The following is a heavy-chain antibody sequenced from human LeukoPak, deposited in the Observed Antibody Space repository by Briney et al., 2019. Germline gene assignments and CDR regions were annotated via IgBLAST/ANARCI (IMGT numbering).Heavy chain of an antibody. CDR2: IKEDGSEK. CDR3: ATYYYDSSSLSS. V-gene: IGHV3-7*02. Sequence: ETLSLTCAVYGGSFSGYYWSWVRQAPEKGLEWVANIKEDGSEKYYVDSVKGRFTISRDNAKNSLYLQMNSLRAEDTPVYYCATYYYDSSSLSSWGQGTLVTVSA. J-gene: IGHJ5*02. D-gene: IGHD3-22*01. CDR1: GGSFSGYY.